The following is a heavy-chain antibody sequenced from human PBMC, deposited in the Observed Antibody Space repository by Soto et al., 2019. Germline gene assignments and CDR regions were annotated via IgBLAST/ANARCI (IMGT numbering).Heavy chain of an antibody. Sequence: QMQLVQSGPEVKKPGTSVKVSCKASGLTFTSSTMQWVRQARGQRLEWVGWIVVGSGNTNYEQKFQGRVTITRDMSTSTAYMELSSLRSEDTAVYYCAAGKYDFWSGYDYWGQGTQVTVSS. V-gene: IGHV1-58*02. CDR1: GLTFTSST. CDR3: AAGKYDFWSGYDY. J-gene: IGHJ4*02. D-gene: IGHD3-3*01. CDR2: IVVGSGNT.